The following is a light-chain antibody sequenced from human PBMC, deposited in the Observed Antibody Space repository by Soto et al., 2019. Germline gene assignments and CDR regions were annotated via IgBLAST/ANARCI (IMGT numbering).Light chain of an antibody. CDR1: SSNIGYNA. J-gene: IGLJ3*02. CDR3: SAWDDSLSGVV. CDR2: GNS. V-gene: IGLV1-47*02. Sequence: QSVLTQPPSASGTPGQRVTLSCSGSSSNIGYNAVNWYQQLPGKAPKLLMHGNSQRPSGVPDRFSGSKSVTSASLAISGLRTEDEADYYCSAWDDSLSGVVVGRGTKLTVL.